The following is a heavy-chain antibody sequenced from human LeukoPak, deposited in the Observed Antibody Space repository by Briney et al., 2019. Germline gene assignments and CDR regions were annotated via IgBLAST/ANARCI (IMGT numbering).Heavy chain of an antibody. V-gene: IGHV3-23*01. D-gene: IGHD6-13*01. Sequence: GGSLRLSCAASGSTFSGYAMSWVRQAPGKGLEWVSAISGSGGSTYYADSVKGRFTISRDNSKNTLYLQMNSLRAEDTAVYYCAKGFTTIAAAGTNWFDPWGQGTLVTVSS. CDR2: ISGSGGST. CDR3: AKGFTTIAAAGTNWFDP. CDR1: GSTFSGYA. J-gene: IGHJ5*02.